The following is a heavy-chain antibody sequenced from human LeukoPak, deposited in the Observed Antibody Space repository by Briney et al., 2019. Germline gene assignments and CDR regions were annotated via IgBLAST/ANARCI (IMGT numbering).Heavy chain of an antibody. V-gene: IGHV1-3*01. CDR2: INAGNGNT. CDR3: ARGKPPDLGFYDF. J-gene: IGHJ4*02. D-gene: IGHD3/OR15-3a*01. Sequence: ASVKVSCEASGYTFTSYAMHWVRQAPGQRLEWMGWINAGNGNTKYSQKFQGRVTITTDESTSTAYMELSSLRSEDTAVYYCARGKPPDLGFYDFWGQGTLVTVSS. CDR1: GYTFTSYA.